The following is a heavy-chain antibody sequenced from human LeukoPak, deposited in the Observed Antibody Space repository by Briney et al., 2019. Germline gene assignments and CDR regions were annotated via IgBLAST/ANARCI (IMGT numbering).Heavy chain of an antibody. CDR1: GGSISSGDYY. D-gene: IGHD6-19*01. CDR3: ARDMGIAVAGYYYYYYMDV. Sequence: SQTLSLTCTVSGGSISSGDYYWSWIRQPPGKGLEWIGYIYYSGSTYYNPSLKSRVTISVDTSKNQFSLKLSSVTAADRAVYYCARDMGIAVAGYYYYYYMDVWGKGTTVTVSS. V-gene: IGHV4-30-4*08. CDR2: IYYSGST. J-gene: IGHJ6*03.